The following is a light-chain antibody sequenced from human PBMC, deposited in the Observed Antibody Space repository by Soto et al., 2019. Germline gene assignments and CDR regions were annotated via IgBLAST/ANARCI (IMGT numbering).Light chain of an antibody. J-gene: IGKJ5*01. CDR3: QQYNNWPIT. CDR1: QSVSSD. V-gene: IGKV3-15*01. CDR2: GAS. Sequence: EIVMTQSPVTLSVSPGERATLSCRASQSVSSDLAWYQQKPGQVTKLLIYGASTRATGIPARFSGSGSGTNFTFTISSLQSEDFAVYYCQQYNNWPITFGQGTRLEIK.